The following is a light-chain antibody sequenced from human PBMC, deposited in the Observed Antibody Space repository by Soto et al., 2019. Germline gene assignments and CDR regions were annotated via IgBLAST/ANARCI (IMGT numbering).Light chain of an antibody. CDR3: QQYFEWPPMT. V-gene: IGKV3-15*01. CDR2: GAS. J-gene: IGKJ1*01. CDR1: ETVATN. Sequence: EVMLIQSPATLSMSPGERATLSCRASETVATNLAWYQQKPGQAPRLLISGASTRAAGISDRFRGGGSGTEFTLTITSLRSEDSGAYYCQQYFEWPPMTFGQGTRWISN.